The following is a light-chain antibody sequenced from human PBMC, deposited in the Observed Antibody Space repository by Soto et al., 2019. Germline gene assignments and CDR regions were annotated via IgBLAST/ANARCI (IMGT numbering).Light chain of an antibody. V-gene: IGLV2-14*01. CDR3: SSYTSRSTLV. CDR1: SSDVGGYNY. J-gene: IGLJ1*01. Sequence: LTLPSSVSGSPGQSITISCTGTSSDVGGYNYVSWYQQHPGKAPKLMIYEVSNRPSGVSNRFSGSKSGNTASLTISGLQAEDEADYYCSSYTSRSTLVFGTGNKVTVL. CDR2: EVS.